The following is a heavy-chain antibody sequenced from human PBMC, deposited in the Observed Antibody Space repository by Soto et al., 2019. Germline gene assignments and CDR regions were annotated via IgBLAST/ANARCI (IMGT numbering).Heavy chain of an antibody. V-gene: IGHV1-46*01. CDR2: INPSGGST. J-gene: IGHJ5*02. CDR3: AGDGVLAVAGTHHWFDP. CDR1: GYTFTSYY. D-gene: IGHD6-19*01. Sequence: QVQLVQSGAEVKKPGASVKVSCKASGYTFTSYYMHWVRQAPGQGLEWMGIINPSGGSTSYAQKFQGRVTMTRDTSTSTVYMELSSLRSEDTAVYYCAGDGVLAVAGTHHWFDPWGQGTLVTVSS.